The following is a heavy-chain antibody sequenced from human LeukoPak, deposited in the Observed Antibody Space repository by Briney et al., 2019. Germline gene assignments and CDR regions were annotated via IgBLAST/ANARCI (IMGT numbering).Heavy chain of an antibody. D-gene: IGHD2-2*02. Sequence: SVNVSCKDSRGTFSSYAISWVRQAPGQGREWMGRIIPIFGTANYAQKFQGRVTITTDESTSTAYMELSSLRSDDTAVYYCARDWGCSSTSCYTGAFDIWGQGTMVTVSS. V-gene: IGHV1-69*05. J-gene: IGHJ3*02. CDR1: RGTFSSYA. CDR3: ARDWGCSSTSCYTGAFDI. CDR2: IIPIFGTA.